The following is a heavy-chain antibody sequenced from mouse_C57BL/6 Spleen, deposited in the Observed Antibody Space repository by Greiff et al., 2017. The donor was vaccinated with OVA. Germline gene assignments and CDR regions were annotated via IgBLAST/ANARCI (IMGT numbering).Heavy chain of an antibody. CDR1: GFSLTSYG. Sequence: QVQLQQSGPGLVAPSQSLSITCTVSGFSLTSYGVDWVRQSPGKGLEWLGVIWGVGSTNYNSALKSRLSISKYNSKSQVFLKMKSLQNDDTAMYYCARLYGPYAMDYWGQGTSVTVCS. V-gene: IGHV2-6*01. J-gene: IGHJ4*01. CDR2: IWGVGST. CDR3: ARLYGPYAMDY. D-gene: IGHD1-1*02.